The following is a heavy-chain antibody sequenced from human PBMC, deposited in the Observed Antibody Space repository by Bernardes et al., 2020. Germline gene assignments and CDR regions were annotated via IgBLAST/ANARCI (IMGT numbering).Heavy chain of an antibody. D-gene: IGHD7-27*01. CDR1: GGSISGYY. Sequence: SETLSLTCTVSGGSISGYYWSWIRQPPGKGVEWIAYIYYSGGTKYNPSLKSRVTISVDTSKNQFSLKLSSVTAADTAVYYCARHGLPTGDRYLFDSWGQGTLVTVSS. J-gene: IGHJ4*02. CDR3: ARHGLPTGDRYLFDS. V-gene: IGHV4-59*08. CDR2: IYYSGGT.